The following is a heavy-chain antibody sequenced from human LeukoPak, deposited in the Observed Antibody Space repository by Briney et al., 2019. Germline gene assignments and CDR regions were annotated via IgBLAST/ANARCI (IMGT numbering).Heavy chain of an antibody. CDR2: ISSSGSTI. CDR1: GFNLTAYA. D-gene: IGHD3-3*01. Sequence: GGSLRLSCATSGFNLTAYAMSWIRQAPGKGLEWVSYISSSGSTIYYADSVKGRFTISRDNARNSLYLQMNSLRAEDTAVYYCARGGDYDFWSGYWPYYYGMDVWGQGTTVTVSS. V-gene: IGHV3-11*01. CDR3: ARGGDYDFWSGYWPYYYGMDV. J-gene: IGHJ6*02.